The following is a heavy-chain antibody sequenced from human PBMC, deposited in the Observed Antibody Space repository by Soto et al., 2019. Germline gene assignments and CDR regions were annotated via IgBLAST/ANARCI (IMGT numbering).Heavy chain of an antibody. J-gene: IGHJ5*02. CDR1: GGSISSYY. D-gene: IGHD3-10*01. Sequence: QVQLQESGPGLVKPSETLSLTCTVSGGSISSYYWSWIRQPPGKGLEWIGYIYYSGSTNYNPSLTSRVPISVDTSKNQFSLKLSSVTAADTAVYYCARDEGSGSYRWFDPWGQGTLVTVSS. CDR3: ARDEGSGSYRWFDP. CDR2: IYYSGST. V-gene: IGHV4-59*01.